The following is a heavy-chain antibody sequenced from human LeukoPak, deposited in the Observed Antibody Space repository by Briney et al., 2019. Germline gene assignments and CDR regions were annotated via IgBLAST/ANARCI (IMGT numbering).Heavy chain of an antibody. D-gene: IGHD5-12*01. V-gene: IGHV4-59*12. Sequence: SETLSLTCTVSGGSISSYYWSWIRQPPGKGLEWIGYIYYSGSTYYNPSLKSRVTISVDTSKNQFSLKLSSVTAADTAVYYCARVSSGYDVWFDYWGQGTLVTVSS. CDR1: GGSISSYY. CDR2: IYYSGST. CDR3: ARVSSGYDVWFDY. J-gene: IGHJ4*02.